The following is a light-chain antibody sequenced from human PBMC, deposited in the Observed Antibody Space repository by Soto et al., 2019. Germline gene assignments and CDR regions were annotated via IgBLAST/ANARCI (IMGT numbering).Light chain of an antibody. CDR3: QQYGYSPWT. V-gene: IGKV3-20*01. J-gene: IGKJ1*01. CDR1: ESVNSAY. Sequence: EIVSTQSPVTLSLSPGERATLSCRASESVNSAYLAWYQHRPAQAPRLLIYGASSRATGVPDRFSGSGSGTEFTLTITRLEPADFALYYCQQYGYSPWTFGLGTKVDIK. CDR2: GAS.